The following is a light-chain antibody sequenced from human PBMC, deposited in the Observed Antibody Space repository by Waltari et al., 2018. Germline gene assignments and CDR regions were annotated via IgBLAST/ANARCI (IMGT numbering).Light chain of an antibody. V-gene: IGLV2-14*01. CDR3: SSYTTISTTL. CDR1: SSDVGAYNF. CDR2: DVS. J-gene: IGLJ2*01. Sequence: QSALAQPASVSGSPGQSITISCTGTSSDVGAYNFVSWYQHHPGKAPKLIIYDVSRWPSGVSNRFSCSKSGNTASLTISGLQAEDEADYYCSSYTTISTTLFGGGTKVTVL.